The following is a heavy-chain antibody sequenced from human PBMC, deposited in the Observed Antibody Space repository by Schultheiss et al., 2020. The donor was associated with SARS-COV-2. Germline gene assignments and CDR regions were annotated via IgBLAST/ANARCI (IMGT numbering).Heavy chain of an antibody. Sequence: SETLSLTCAVYGGSFSGYYWSWIRQPPGKGLEWIGSIYYSGSTYYNPSLKSRVTIFVDTSKNQFSLKLSSVTAADTAVYYCARGGYDFWSGYGPQHYYYYYMDVWGKGTTVTVSS. J-gene: IGHJ6*03. CDR3: ARGGYDFWSGYGPQHYYYYYMDV. V-gene: IGHV4-34*01. D-gene: IGHD3-3*01. CDR1: GGSFSGYY. CDR2: IYYSGST.